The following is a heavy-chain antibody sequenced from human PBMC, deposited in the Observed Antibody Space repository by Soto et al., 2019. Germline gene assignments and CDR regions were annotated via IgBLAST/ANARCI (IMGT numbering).Heavy chain of an antibody. D-gene: IGHD1-1*01. CDR3: ARNDKSALDY. CDR1: GYIFTSYY. J-gene: IGHJ4*02. CDR2: INPSGGST. V-gene: IGHV1-46*01. Sequence: QVQLVQSGAEVKKPGASVKVSCKASGYIFTSYYLHWVRQAPGQGLEWMGMINPSGGSTSFAQKFQGRVTMTRDTSTSTVYMELCSLRSEDTAVYYCARNDKSALDYWGQGTLVTVSS.